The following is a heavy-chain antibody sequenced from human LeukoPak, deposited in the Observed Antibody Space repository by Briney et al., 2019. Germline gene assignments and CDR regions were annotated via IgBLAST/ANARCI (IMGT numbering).Heavy chain of an antibody. D-gene: IGHD1-26*01. Sequence: SETLSLTCTVSGGSISSYYWSSIRQPPGKGLEWIGYIYYSGSTNYNPSLKSRVTISVDTSKNQFSLKLSSVTAADTAVYYCAGLSGSDGFFDYWGQGTLVTVSS. CDR3: AGLSGSDGFFDY. CDR2: IYYSGST. V-gene: IGHV4-59*08. CDR1: GGSISSYY. J-gene: IGHJ4*02.